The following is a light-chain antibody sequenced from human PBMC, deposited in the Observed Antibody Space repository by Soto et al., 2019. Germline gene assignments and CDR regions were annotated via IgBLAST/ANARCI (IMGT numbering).Light chain of an antibody. CDR2: SAS. CDR3: QQANSPIT. CDR1: QIISTY. Sequence: DIQMTQSPSSLSASVGDRVTITCRASQIISTYLNWFQQKPGKAPKLLIYSASSLLSGVPSRFSGSGSGTDFTLTINNLQPEDFATYYCQQANSPITFGQGTRLEIK. J-gene: IGKJ5*01. V-gene: IGKV1-39*01.